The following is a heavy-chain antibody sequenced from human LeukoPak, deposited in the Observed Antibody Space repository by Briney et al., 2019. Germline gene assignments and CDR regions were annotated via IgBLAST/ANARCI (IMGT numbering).Heavy chain of an antibody. Sequence: GGSLRLSCTASGFTFSSYGMHWVRQAPGKGLEWVAVIWYDGSNKYYADSVKGRFTISRDNSKNTLYLQMNSLRAEDTAVYYCAKSRYYYDSSGYSPSDYWGQGTLVTVSS. CDR2: IWYDGSNK. D-gene: IGHD3-22*01. CDR1: GFTFSSYG. CDR3: AKSRYYYDSSGYSPSDY. J-gene: IGHJ4*02. V-gene: IGHV3-33*06.